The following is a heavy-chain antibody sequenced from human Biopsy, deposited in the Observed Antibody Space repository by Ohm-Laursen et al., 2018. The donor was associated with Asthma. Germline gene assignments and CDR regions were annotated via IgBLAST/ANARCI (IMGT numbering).Heavy chain of an antibody. CDR1: GFAVSRDY. Sequence: GSLRLSCAASGFAVSRDYMFWVRQAPGKGLERVSVIYSGGTSHTADSVRGRFTISRDNYNMVFLHMNYLRAEDTAIYYCARFSMCTRTACGPYYIYKMDVWGQGTTVTVSS. J-gene: IGHJ6*02. V-gene: IGHV3-53*01. D-gene: IGHD5/OR15-5a*01. CDR2: IYSGGTS. CDR3: ARFSMCTRTACGPYYIYKMDV.